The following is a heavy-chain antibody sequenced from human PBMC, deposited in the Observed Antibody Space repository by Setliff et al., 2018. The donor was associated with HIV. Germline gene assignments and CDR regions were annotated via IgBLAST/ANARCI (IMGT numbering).Heavy chain of an antibody. V-gene: IGHV4-59*08. Sequence: SSETLSLTCTVSGASISSFYWSWIRQPPGKGLDWIGYIYYSGSTNYNPSLKSRVTMSVDTSKNRFSLKLNSVTAADTAVYYCARLNQQWLVRDSGSNWFDPWGQGILVTVSS. CDR1: GASISSFY. CDR3: ARLNQQWLVRDSGSNWFDP. J-gene: IGHJ5*02. CDR2: IYYSGST. D-gene: IGHD6-19*01.